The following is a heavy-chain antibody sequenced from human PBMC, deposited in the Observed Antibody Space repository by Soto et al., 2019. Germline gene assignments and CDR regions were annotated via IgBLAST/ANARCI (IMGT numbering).Heavy chain of an antibody. J-gene: IGHJ4*02. CDR1: GITFSNYA. D-gene: IGHD3-16*01. CDR2: ISASGANT. CDR3: AKEHRGGTSMITSYFDC. V-gene: IGHV3-23*01. Sequence: VQLLESGGGLVQPGGSLRLSCVASGITFSNYALSWVRQAPGKGLEWVSGISASGANTYYADSVKGRCTISRDNSKNSLSLQGNSLRADDSAVYFCAKEHRGGTSMITSYFDCWGRGTLVTVSS.